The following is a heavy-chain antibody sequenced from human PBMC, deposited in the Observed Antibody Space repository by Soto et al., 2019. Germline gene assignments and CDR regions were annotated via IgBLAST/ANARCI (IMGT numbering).Heavy chain of an antibody. V-gene: IGHV3-33*01. CDR3: ARSSTVTTGYYYYYGMDV. CDR1: GFTFSSYG. Sequence: SLRLSCAASGFTFSSYGMHWVRQAPGKGLEWVAVIWYDGSNKYYADSVKGRFTISRDNSKNTLYLQMNSLRAEDTAVYYCARSSTVTTGYYYYYGMDVWGQGTTVTVSS. D-gene: IGHD4-17*01. CDR2: IWYDGSNK. J-gene: IGHJ6*02.